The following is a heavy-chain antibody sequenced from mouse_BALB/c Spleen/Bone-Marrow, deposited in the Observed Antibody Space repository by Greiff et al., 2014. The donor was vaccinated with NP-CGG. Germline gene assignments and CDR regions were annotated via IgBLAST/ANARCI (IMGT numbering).Heavy chain of an antibody. D-gene: IGHD2-3*01. Sequence: VQLVESGAELVRPGTSVKVSCKASGYDFSNYLIEWVKQRPGQGLEWIGVINPGSGNSNYNERFKGKATLTADKSSSTAYIHLNSLTSDDSAVYFCARHDGYLDYWGQGTSLTVSS. V-gene: IGHV1-54*01. CDR2: INPGSGNS. J-gene: IGHJ2*02. CDR1: GYDFSNYL. CDR3: ARHDGYLDY.